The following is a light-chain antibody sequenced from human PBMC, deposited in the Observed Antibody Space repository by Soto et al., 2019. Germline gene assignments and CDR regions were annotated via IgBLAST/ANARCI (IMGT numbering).Light chain of an antibody. CDR1: TGAVTSGHY. V-gene: IGLV7-46*01. Sequence: QAVVTQEPSLTVSPGGTVTLTCGSSTGAVTSGHYPYWFQQKPGQAPRTLIYDTSNKHSWTPARFSGSLLGGKAALTLSGAQPEDEADYYCLLAYSGGRPVFSGGTKLTVL. CDR2: DTS. CDR3: LLAYSGGRPV. J-gene: IGLJ3*02.